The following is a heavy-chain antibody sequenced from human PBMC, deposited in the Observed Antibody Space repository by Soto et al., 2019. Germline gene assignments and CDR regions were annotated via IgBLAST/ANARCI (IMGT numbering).Heavy chain of an antibody. Sequence: PGGSLRLSCAASVFTVSSNDMSLVRQAPGKGLECVSVIYSGGSTYYADSVKGRFTISRDNSKNTLYLQMNSLKDEDTAVYYCARGLRRPRGWDYYGIDVRGQGNTVTVSS. V-gene: IGHV3-53*01. CDR2: IYSGGST. CDR3: ARGLRRPRGWDYYGIDV. J-gene: IGHJ6*02. D-gene: IGHD5-12*01. CDR1: VFTVSSND.